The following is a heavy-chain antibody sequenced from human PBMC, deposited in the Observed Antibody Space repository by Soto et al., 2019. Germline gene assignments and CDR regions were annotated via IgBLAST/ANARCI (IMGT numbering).Heavy chain of an antibody. CDR2: IDPSDSYT. J-gene: IGHJ4*02. D-gene: IGHD3-3*01. Sequence: PGESLKISCKGSGYSFTSYWISWVRQMPGKGLEWMGRIDPSDSYTNYSPSFQGHVTISADKSISTAYLQWSSLKASDTAMYYCARRAPMDYDFWSGYSRDPYYFDYWGQGTLVTVSS. CDR1: GYSFTSYW. V-gene: IGHV5-10-1*01. CDR3: ARRAPMDYDFWSGYSRDPYYFDY.